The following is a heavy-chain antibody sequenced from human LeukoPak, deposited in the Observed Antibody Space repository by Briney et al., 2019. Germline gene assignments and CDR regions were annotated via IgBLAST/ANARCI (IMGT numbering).Heavy chain of an antibody. V-gene: IGHV3-21*01. J-gene: IGHJ4*02. D-gene: IGHD3-22*01. CDR2: ISSSSSYI. Sequence: PGGSLRLSCAASGFTFSSYSMYWVRQAPGKGLEWVSSISSSSSYIYYADSVKGRFTISRDNAKNSLYLQMNSLRAEDTAVYYCASSYDSSGYYPTYYFDYWGQGTLVTVSS. CDR1: GFTFSSYS. CDR3: ASSYDSSGYYPTYYFDY.